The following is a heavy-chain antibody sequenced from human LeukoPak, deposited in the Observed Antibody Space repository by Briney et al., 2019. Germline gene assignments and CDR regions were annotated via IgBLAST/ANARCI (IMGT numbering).Heavy chain of an antibody. J-gene: IGHJ5*02. CDR2: IYYSGST. CDR3: ARAVTSSSSWYKWVNWFDP. D-gene: IGHD6-13*01. V-gene: IGHV4-59*01. CDR1: GGSISSYY. Sequence: SETLSLTCTVSGGSISSYYWSWIRQPPGKGLEWIGYIYYSGSTYYNPSLRSRVTISVDTSKNQFSLKLSSVTAADTAVYYCARAVTSSSSWYKWVNWFDPWGQGTLVTVSS.